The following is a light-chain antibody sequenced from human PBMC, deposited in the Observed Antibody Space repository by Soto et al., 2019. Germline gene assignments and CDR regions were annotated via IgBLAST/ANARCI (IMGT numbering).Light chain of an antibody. Sequence: EIVMTQSPATLSVSPGERATLSCRASQSCSSYLAWYQQKPGQAPRLLMYGASSRATGIPDRFSGSGSGTDFTLTISRLEPEDFAVYYCQQYGSSRWTFGQGTKVDIK. V-gene: IGKV3-20*01. CDR3: QQYGSSRWT. CDR2: GAS. CDR1: QSCSSY. J-gene: IGKJ1*01.